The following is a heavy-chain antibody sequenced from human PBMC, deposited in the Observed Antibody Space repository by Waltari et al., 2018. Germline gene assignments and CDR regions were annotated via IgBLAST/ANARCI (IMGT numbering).Heavy chain of an antibody. CDR1: GFTVSNSY. J-gene: IGHJ4*02. CDR2: IYAGGTT. Sequence: EVQLVESGGGLIQPGGSLRLSGAASGFTVSNSYMSWVRQAPGKGLERVSVIYAGGTTYYADSVKGRFIISRDNSMNTLYLQMNSLRAEDTAVYYCARLQSYSFDAWGQGILVTVSS. V-gene: IGHV3-53*01. D-gene: IGHD3-10*01. CDR3: ARLQSYSFDA.